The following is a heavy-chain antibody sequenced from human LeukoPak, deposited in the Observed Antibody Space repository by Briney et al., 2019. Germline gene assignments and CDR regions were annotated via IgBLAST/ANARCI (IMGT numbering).Heavy chain of an antibody. CDR1: GFTFSNFA. CDR2: IVGSSST. V-gene: IGHV3-21*01. J-gene: IGHJ4*02. Sequence: PGGSLRLSCAASGFTFSNFAMTWVRQAPGKGLEWVSSIVGSSSTYYADSVKGRFTISRDNAKNSLYLQMNSLRAEDTAVYYCARDKGFPYWGQGTLATVPS. CDR3: ARDKGFPY.